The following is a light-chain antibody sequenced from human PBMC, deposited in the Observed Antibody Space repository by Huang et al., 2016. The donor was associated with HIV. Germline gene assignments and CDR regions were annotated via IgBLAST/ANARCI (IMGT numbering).Light chain of an antibody. CDR1: QDIGTS. Sequence: QLTQSPPSLSASVGDTIIISCRARQDIGTSFAWYQQKTGRAPKLLISGASTLQTGVPSRFSGDSAGTFFTLFITGLQPEDFATYYCQQLHTYPITFGQGTRLDMK. CDR3: QQLHTYPIT. CDR2: GAS. J-gene: IGKJ5*01. V-gene: IGKV1-13*02.